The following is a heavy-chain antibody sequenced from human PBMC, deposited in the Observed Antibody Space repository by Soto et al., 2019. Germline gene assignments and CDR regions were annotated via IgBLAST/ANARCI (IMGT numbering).Heavy chain of an antibody. Sequence: SVNVSCKASGCTVSSYAISCVRQAPGQGLEWMGGIIPIFGTANYAQKFQGRVTITADESTSTAYMELSSLRSEDTAVYYCARPPMQGGYYYYGMDVWGQGTTVTVSS. CDR1: GCTVSSYA. V-gene: IGHV1-69*13. CDR3: ARPPMQGGYYYYGMDV. D-gene: IGHD3-16*01. CDR2: IIPIFGTA. J-gene: IGHJ6*02.